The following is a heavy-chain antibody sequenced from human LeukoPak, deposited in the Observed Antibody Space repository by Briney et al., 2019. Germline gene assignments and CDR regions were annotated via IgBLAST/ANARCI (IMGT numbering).Heavy chain of an antibody. CDR1: GFTFTMFS. V-gene: IGHV3-48*01. D-gene: IGHD3-3*01. CDR2: IRGRSDTT. J-gene: IGHJ3*02. CDR3: ARTYDFGIGPPGDAFDN. Sequence: GGSLRLSCAASGFTFTMFSMNWLRQAPGKGLEWIAFIRGRSDTTYYADSVQGRFTISRDNAEDSVYLQMNSLRVEDTAVYYRARTYDFGIGPPGDAFDNWGQGTLVTVSS.